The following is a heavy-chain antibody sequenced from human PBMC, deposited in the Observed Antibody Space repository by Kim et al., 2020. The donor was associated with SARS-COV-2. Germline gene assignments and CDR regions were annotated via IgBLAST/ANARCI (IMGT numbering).Heavy chain of an antibody. Sequence: SETLSLTCTVSGGSISSYYWSWIRQPAGKGLEWIGRIYTSGSTNYNPSLKSRVTMSVDTSKNQFSLKLSSVTAADTAVYYCASGKLEYSYEAYYYYYMDVWGKGTTVTVSS. J-gene: IGHJ6*03. CDR2: IYTSGST. CDR1: GGSISSYY. V-gene: IGHV4-4*07. CDR3: ASGKLEYSYEAYYYYYMDV. D-gene: IGHD5-18*01.